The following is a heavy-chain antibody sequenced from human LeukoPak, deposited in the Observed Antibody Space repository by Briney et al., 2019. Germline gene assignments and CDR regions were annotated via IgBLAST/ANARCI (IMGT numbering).Heavy chain of an antibody. Sequence: GGSLRLACAASGFTFDDYAMRWVRHAPGKGLEWVSGISWNRGNITYADSVKGRFTISRDNAKNSLYLQMNSLRAEDTDLYYCAKAVLAGTYYYYSGMDVWGQGTTVTVSS. V-gene: IGHV3-9*01. CDR3: AKAVLAGTYYYYSGMDV. J-gene: IGHJ6*02. CDR1: GFTFDDYA. CDR2: ISWNRGNI. D-gene: IGHD6-19*01.